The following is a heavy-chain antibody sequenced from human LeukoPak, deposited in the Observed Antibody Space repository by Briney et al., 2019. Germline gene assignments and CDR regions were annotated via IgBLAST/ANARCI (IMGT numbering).Heavy chain of an antibody. CDR1: GGPNSRSTYY. CDR3: ARPLSGSSSWHGDAFDI. J-gene: IGHJ3*02. CDR2: IYYSGST. V-gene: IGHV4-39*01. Sequence: SSDPLSLTCTVSGGPNSRSTYYWRWIRQPPAKVLEWNWSIYYSGSTYYNASLKSRVTISADTSKNQFSLKLSSVTAADTAVYYCARPLSGSSSWHGDAFDIWGQGTMVTVSS. D-gene: IGHD6-13*01.